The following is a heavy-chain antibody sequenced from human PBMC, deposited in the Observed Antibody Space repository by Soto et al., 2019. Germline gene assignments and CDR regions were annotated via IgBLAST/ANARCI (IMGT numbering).Heavy chain of an antibody. D-gene: IGHD1-26*01. CDR3: AREGYRYSGSYFDY. CDR2: IWYDGSNK. CDR1: GFTFSSYG. J-gene: IGHJ4*02. Sequence: GGSLRLSCAASGFTFSSYGMHWVRQAPGKGLEWVAVIWYDGSNKYYADSVKGRFTISRDNSKNTLYLQMNSLRAEDTAVYYCAREGYRYSGSYFDYWGQGTLLTVSS. V-gene: IGHV3-33*01.